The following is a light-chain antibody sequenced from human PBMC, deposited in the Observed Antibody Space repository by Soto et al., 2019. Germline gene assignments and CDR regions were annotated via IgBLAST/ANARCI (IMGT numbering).Light chain of an antibody. Sequence: EIVLTQSPATLSLSPGERAALSCRASQSFSSSYLAWYQQKPGQAPRLLIYDASNRATGIPARFSGSGSGTDFTLTISRLEPEDFAVYYCQQYGSSPLWTFGQGTKVDIK. CDR3: QQYGSSPLWT. CDR1: QSFSSSY. J-gene: IGKJ1*01. V-gene: IGKV3-20*01. CDR2: DAS.